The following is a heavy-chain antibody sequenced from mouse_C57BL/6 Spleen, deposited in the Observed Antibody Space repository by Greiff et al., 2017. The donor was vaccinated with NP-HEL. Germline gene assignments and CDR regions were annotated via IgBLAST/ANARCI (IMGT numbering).Heavy chain of an antibody. CDR1: GYAFSSSW. CDR2: IYPGDGDT. CDR3: ARSDPGDAMDY. J-gene: IGHJ4*01. V-gene: IGHV1-82*01. Sequence: VQLQQSGPELVKPGASVKISCKASGYAFSSSWMNWVKQRPGKGLEWIGRIYPGDGDTNYNGKFKGKATLTADKSSSTAYLQLSSLTSEDSAVYFCARSDPGDAMDYWGQGTSVTVSS.